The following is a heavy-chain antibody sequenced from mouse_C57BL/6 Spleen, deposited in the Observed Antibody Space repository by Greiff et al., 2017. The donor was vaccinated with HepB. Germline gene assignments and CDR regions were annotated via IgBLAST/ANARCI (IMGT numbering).Heavy chain of an antibody. CDR3: ARGYFEV. Sequence: QVQLQQPGAELVKPGASVKLSCKASGYTFTSYWMQWVKQRPGQGLEWIGEIDPSDSYTNYNQKFKGKATLTVDTSSSTAYMQLSSLTSEDSAVYYGARGYFEVWGTGTTVPVSS. J-gene: IGHJ1*03. CDR1: GYTFTSYW. V-gene: IGHV1-50*01. CDR2: IDPSDSYT.